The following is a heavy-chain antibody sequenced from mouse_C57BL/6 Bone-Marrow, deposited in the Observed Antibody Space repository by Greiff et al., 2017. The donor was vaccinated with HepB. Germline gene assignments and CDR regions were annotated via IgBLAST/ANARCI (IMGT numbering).Heavy chain of an antibody. CDR1: GYTFTSYW. CDR3: ERWPDWYFDV. J-gene: IGHJ1*03. Sequence: VQGVESGAELAKPGASVKLSCKASGYTFTSYWMHWVKQRPGQGLEWIGYINPSSGYTKYNQKFKDKATLTADKSSSTAYMQLSSLTYEDSAVYYCERWPDWYFDVWGTGTTVTVSS. CDR2: INPSSGYT. V-gene: IGHV1-7*01.